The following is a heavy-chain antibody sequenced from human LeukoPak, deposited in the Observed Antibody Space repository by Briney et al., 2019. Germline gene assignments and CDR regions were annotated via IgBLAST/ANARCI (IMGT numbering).Heavy chain of an antibody. D-gene: IGHD3-10*01. CDR3: ATFPMGTHYFYIDV. J-gene: IGHJ6*03. CDR2: INWNGGSR. CDR1: GFTFDDYG. V-gene: IGHV3-20*04. Sequence: WGSLRLLCAASGFTFDDYGMSWVRQVPGRGLEWVSGINWNGGSRDYADSVKGRFTISRDNAKNSLYLQMNSLRAEDTALYYCATFPMGTHYFYIDVWGKGTTVTVSS.